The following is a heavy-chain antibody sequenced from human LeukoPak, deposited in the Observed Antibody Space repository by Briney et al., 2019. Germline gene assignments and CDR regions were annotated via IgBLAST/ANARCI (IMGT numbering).Heavy chain of an antibody. CDR1: GFTFSSYA. Sequence: GGSLRLSCAASGFTFSSYAMSWVRQAPGKGLEWVAVISYDGSNKYYADSVKGRFTISRDNSKNTLYLQMNSLRAEDTAVYYCARDRLDCTNGVCYEGYFDYWGQGTLVTVSS. V-gene: IGHV3-30-3*01. CDR3: ARDRLDCTNGVCYEGYFDY. CDR2: ISYDGSNK. D-gene: IGHD2-8*01. J-gene: IGHJ4*02.